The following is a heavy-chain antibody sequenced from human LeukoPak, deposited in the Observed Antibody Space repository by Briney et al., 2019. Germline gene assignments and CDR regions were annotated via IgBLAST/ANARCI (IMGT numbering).Heavy chain of an antibody. D-gene: IGHD3-22*01. CDR1: GYTFTSYG. Sequence: ASVKVSCKASGYTFTSYGISWVRQAPGQGLEWMGWISAYNGNTNYAQKLQGRVTMTTDTSTSTAYMELRSLRSDDTAVYYCARDPRCYYDSSGYYTRRGAFDIWGQGTMVTVSS. J-gene: IGHJ3*02. CDR3: ARDPRCYYDSSGYYTRRGAFDI. V-gene: IGHV1-18*01. CDR2: ISAYNGNT.